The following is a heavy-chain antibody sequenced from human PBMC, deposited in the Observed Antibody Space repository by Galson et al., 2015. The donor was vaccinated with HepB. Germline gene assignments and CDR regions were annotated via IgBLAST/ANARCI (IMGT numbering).Heavy chain of an antibody. J-gene: IGHJ3*02. CDR2: INSDGSTT. Sequence: SLRLSCAASGHTFSSYWMHWVRQAPGKGLVWVSRINSDGSTTSYADSVKGRFTISRDNAEKTLFLQLNSLRVEDTAMYYCARSGGYYDILVGGRFHDAFDIWRQGTMVTVSS. D-gene: IGHD3-9*01. CDR1: GHTFSSYW. CDR3: ARSGGYYDILVGGRFHDAFDI. V-gene: IGHV3-74*01.